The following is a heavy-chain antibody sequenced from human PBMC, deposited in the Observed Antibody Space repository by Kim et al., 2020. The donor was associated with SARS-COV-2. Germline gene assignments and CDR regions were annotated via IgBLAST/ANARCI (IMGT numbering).Heavy chain of an antibody. D-gene: IGHD2-2*01. V-gene: IGHV3-23*01. CDR1: GFTFSSYA. CDR3: TTRSNTWNFDY. CDR2: VTGSGDRT. Sequence: GGSLRLSCAASGFTFSSYAMGWVRQVPGKGLEWVSTVTGSGDRTNYADSVKGRFTISRDNSKNTLYLQVSSLRAEDTAIYYCTTRSNTWNFDYWGQGTLV. J-gene: IGHJ4*02.